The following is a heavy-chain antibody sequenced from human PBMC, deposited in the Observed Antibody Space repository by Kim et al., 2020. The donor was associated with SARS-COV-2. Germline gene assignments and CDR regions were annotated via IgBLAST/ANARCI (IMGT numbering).Heavy chain of an antibody. CDR2: IGTAGDP. V-gene: IGHV3-13*05. CDR1: GFTFSSYD. D-gene: IGHD3-22*01. Sequence: GGSLRLSCAASGFTFSSYDMHWVRQATGKGLEWVSAIGTAGDPYYPGSVKGRFTISRENAKNSLYLQMNSLRAGDTAVYYCARGTYYSDSSGYTYGMDVWGQGTTVTVSS. CDR3: ARGTYYSDSSGYTYGMDV. J-gene: IGHJ6*02.